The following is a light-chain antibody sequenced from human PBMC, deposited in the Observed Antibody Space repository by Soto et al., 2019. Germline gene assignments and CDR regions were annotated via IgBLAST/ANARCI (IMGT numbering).Light chain of an antibody. V-gene: IGKV1-5*03. Sequence: DFQMTQSPSTLSASVGDRVTITCRASQSISSWLAWYQQKPGKAPKLLNYKASSLESGVPSRFSGGGSGTEFTLTISSLQPDDFATYYCQQYNSYSFTFGPGTKVDIK. CDR2: KAS. CDR3: QQYNSYSFT. CDR1: QSISSW. J-gene: IGKJ3*01.